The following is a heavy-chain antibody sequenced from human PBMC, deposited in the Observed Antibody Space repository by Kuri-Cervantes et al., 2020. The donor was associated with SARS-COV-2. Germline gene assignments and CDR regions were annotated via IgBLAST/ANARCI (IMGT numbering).Heavy chain of an antibody. CDR3: ATLPYCTNGVCYTYYYYYMDV. Sequence: SQTLSLTCAVYGGSFRGYYWSWIRQPPGKGLEWIGEINHSGSTNYNPSLKSRVTISVDTSKNQFSLKLSSVTAADTAVYYCATLPYCTNGVCYTYYYYYMDVWGKGTTVTVSS. V-gene: IGHV4-34*01. D-gene: IGHD2-8*01. J-gene: IGHJ6*03. CDR2: INHSGST. CDR1: GGSFRGYY.